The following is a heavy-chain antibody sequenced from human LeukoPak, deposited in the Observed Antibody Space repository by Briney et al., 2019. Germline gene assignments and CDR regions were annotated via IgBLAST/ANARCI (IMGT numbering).Heavy chain of an antibody. CDR2: ISDGGNT. CDR1: GGSISTGGYS. J-gene: IGHJ3*02. Sequence: SETLSLTCAVSGGSISTGGYSWNWIRQPPGKGLEWIGYISDGGNTYYNPSLKSRVTISVDRSRNQFSLNLSSVTAADTAVYYCAREAPLVATNAFDIWGQGTMVTVSS. D-gene: IGHD5-12*01. V-gene: IGHV4-30-2*01. CDR3: AREAPLVATNAFDI.